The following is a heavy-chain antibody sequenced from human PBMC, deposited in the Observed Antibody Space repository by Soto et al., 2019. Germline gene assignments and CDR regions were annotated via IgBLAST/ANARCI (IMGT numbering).Heavy chain of an antibody. CDR1: GGSISSSSYY. D-gene: IGHD6-13*01. J-gene: IGHJ6*02. CDR3: ARVNTQQLSYYYYGMDV. Sequence: SETLSLTCTVSGGSISSSSYYWGWIRQPPGKGLEWIGSIYYSGSTYYNPSLKSRVTISVDTSKNQFSLKLSSVTAADTAVYYCARVNTQQLSYYYYGMDVWGQGTTVTVSS. CDR2: IYYSGST. V-gene: IGHV4-39*01.